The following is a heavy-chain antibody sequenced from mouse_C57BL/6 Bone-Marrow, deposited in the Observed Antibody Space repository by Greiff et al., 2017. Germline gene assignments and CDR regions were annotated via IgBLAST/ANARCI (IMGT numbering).Heavy chain of an antibody. J-gene: IGHJ4*01. D-gene: IGHD2-2*01. CDR1: GYSITSGYY. Sequence: EVKLVESGPGLVKPSQSLSLTCSVTGYSITSGYYWNWIRQFPGNKLEWMGYISYDGSNNYNPSLKNRISITRDTSKNQFFLKLNSVTTEDTATYYCARVPMVTTYYAMDYWGQGTSVTVSS. CDR3: ARVPMVTTYYAMDY. CDR2: ISYDGSN. V-gene: IGHV3-6*01.